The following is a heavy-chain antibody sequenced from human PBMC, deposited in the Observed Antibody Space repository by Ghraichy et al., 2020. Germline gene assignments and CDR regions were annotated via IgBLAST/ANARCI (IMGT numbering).Heavy chain of an antibody. D-gene: IGHD2-2*01. Sequence: GGSLRLSCAASGFTFRSYALTWVRQAPGKGLEWVAAITGSGSSTYYADSVKGWFTISRDNSKNTLYLQMNSLRAEDTAVYYCAKDREYCSSTSCPGDYWGQGTLVTVSS. CDR2: ITGSGSST. CDR3: AKDREYCSSTSCPGDY. V-gene: IGHV3-23*01. J-gene: IGHJ4*02. CDR1: GFTFRSYA.